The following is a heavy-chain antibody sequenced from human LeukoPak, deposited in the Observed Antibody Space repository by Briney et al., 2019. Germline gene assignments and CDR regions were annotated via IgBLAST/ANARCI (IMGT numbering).Heavy chain of an antibody. Sequence: GGSLRLSCAASGFTFSNYGMHWVRQAPGKGLEWVANIKQDGSEKYYVDSVKGRFTISRDNGKNSLYLQMNSLRAEDTAVYYCARTVAGAFDIWGQGTMVTVSS. CDR1: GFTFSNYG. D-gene: IGHD6-19*01. V-gene: IGHV3-7*01. J-gene: IGHJ3*02. CDR3: ARTVAGAFDI. CDR2: IKQDGSEK.